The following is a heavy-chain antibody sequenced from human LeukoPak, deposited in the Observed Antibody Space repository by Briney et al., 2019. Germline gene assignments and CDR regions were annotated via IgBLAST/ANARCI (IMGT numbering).Heavy chain of an antibody. V-gene: IGHV1-18*01. Sequence: ASVKVSCKASGYTFTSYDINWVRQAPGQGLEWMGWISAYNGNTNYAQKLQGRVTMTTDTSTSTAYMELRSLRSDDTAVYYCARDGDYDYVWGSYPFGAFDIWGQGTMVTVSS. D-gene: IGHD3-16*02. CDR3: ARDGDYDYVWGSYPFGAFDI. J-gene: IGHJ3*02. CDR2: ISAYNGNT. CDR1: GYTFTSYD.